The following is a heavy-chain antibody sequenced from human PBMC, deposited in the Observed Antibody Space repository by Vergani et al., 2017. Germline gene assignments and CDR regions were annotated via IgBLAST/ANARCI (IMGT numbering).Heavy chain of an antibody. V-gene: IGHV4-38-2*01. CDR2: IYRTGRT. Sequence: QVQLQESGPGLVKPSETLSLTCAVSGFSIDNGYYWDWIRQPPGKGLEWIGSIYRTGRTQFNPSLKSRVTLSVDTSNNHFSLRLNSLTAADTAVYYCARRSGIVYDIFSGTQYFFYFWGQGTLVTVAS. CDR1: GFSIDNGYY. D-gene: IGHD3-9*01. CDR3: ARRSGIVYDIFSGTQYFFYF. J-gene: IGHJ4*02.